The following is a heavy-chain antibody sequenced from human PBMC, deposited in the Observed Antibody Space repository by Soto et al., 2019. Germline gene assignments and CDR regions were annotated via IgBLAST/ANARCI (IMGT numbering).Heavy chain of an antibody. J-gene: IGHJ4*02. CDR1: GFTFSSYT. V-gene: IGHV3-21*01. D-gene: IGHD2-15*01. CDR2: ISRSSSYI. Sequence: EVQLVESGGGLVKPGGSLRLSCAASGFTFSSYTMNWVRQAPGKGLEWVSSISRSSSYIYFADSVKGRYTISRDNAKNSLYLQMNSLRAEHTAAYSCGAATGAYWGQGILDSVS. CDR3: GAATGAY.